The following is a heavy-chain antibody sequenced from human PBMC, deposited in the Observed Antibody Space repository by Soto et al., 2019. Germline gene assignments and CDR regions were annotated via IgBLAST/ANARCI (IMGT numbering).Heavy chain of an antibody. J-gene: IGHJ4*02. CDR1: GGTFSSYA. Sequence: SVKVSCKASGGTFSSYAIGRVRQAPGQGLEWMGGIIPIFGTANYAQKFQGRVTITADESTSTAYMELSSLRSEDTAVYYCARGRLHSSSWEYYFDYWGQGTLVTVSS. CDR2: IIPIFGTA. CDR3: ARGRLHSSSWEYYFDY. D-gene: IGHD6-13*01. V-gene: IGHV1-69*13.